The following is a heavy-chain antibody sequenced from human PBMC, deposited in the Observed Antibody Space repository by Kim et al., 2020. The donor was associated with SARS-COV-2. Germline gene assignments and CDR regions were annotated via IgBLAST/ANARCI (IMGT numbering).Heavy chain of an antibody. Sequence: GGSLRLSCATSGFTLSSYGMHWVRQAPGKGLEWVAFISYDGSNNYYADSVKGRFSISRDNSKNTLGLQMNGLRPDDTAVNYGIKVSEYTYTDYWGLGTLVTVSS. CDR3: IKVSEYTYTDY. J-gene: IGHJ4*02. CDR2: ISYDGSNN. CDR1: GFTLSSYG. D-gene: IGHD5-18*01. V-gene: IGHV3-30*18.